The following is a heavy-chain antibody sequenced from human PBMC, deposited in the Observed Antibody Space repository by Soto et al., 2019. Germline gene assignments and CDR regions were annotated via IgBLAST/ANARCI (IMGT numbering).Heavy chain of an antibody. Sequence: QLQLLESGPGLVKPSETLSLTCTVSGGSISSTTYYWGWIRQPPGKGLEWIGSIYRSGSTYYNPSLKSRVTISVDTSNDQFSLRLSSVTAADTAVYYCARPTEPGTSDAFDIWGQGT. D-gene: IGHD1-1*01. CDR2: IYRSGST. CDR1: GGSISSTTYY. CDR3: ARPTEPGTSDAFDI. J-gene: IGHJ3*02. V-gene: IGHV4-39*01.